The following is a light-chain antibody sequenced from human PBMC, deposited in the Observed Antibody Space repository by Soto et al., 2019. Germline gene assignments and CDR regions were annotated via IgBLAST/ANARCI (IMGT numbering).Light chain of an antibody. CDR2: SAS. CDR3: LQLNSYPRFT. J-gene: IGKJ3*01. Sequence: DIQLTQSPSFLSASVGDRVTITCRASQGISSYLAWYQQKPGKAPKLLIYSASTLQSGVPSRFIVSGSGTDFTLTFIILQPADSATYYCLQLNSYPRFTFGHGTKVDIK. CDR1: QGISSY. V-gene: IGKV1-9*01.